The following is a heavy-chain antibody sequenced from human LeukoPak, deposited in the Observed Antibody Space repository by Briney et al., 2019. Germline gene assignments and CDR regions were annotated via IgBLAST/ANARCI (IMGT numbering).Heavy chain of an antibody. J-gene: IGHJ4*02. CDR3: ARDRHYYEDRGVDY. CDR1: GYSISSGYY. D-gene: IGHD3-22*01. Sequence: SETLSLTCTVSGYSISSGYYWGWIRQPPGKGLEWNGSIYHSGSTYYNPSLKSRVTISVDTSKNQFSLKLSSVTAADTAVYYCARDRHYYEDRGVDYWGQGTLVTVSS. CDR2: IYHSGST. V-gene: IGHV4-38-2*02.